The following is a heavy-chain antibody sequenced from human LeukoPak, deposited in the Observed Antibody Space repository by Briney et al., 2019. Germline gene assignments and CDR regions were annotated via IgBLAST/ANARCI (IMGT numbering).Heavy chain of an antibody. CDR3: ARSRIQLWYPRDDYYYYYYGMDV. V-gene: IGHV1-46*01. CDR1: GYTFTSYY. D-gene: IGHD5-18*01. CDR2: INPSGGNT. Sequence: ASVKVSCKASGYTFTSYYMHWVRQAPGQGLEWMGIINPSGGNTGYAQKFQGRVTMTRNTSISTAYMELSSLRSEDTAVYYCARSRIQLWYPRDDYYYYYYGMDVWGQGTTVTVSS. J-gene: IGHJ6*02.